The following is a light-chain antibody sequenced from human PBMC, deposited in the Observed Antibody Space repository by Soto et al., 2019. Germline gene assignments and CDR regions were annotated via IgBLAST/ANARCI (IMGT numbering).Light chain of an antibody. CDR2: DVS. CDR1: SSDVGAYNY. Sequence: QSALTQPASVSGCPGQSITISCTGTSSDVGAYNYVSWYQQHPGKAPKLLIYDVSNRPSGVSNRFSGSKSANTASLTISGLQAEDEADYYCSSYTSSSTLVFGGGTKLTVL. CDR3: SSYTSSSTLV. V-gene: IGLV2-14*01. J-gene: IGLJ3*02.